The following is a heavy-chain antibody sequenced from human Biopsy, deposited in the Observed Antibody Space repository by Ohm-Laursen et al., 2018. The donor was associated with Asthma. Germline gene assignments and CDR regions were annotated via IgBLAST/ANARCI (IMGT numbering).Heavy chain of an antibody. CDR3: ARCQVGYSSGWSLLLKKIYYSGMDV. CDR2: IMTVFGTT. J-gene: IGHJ6*02. D-gene: IGHD6-19*01. V-gene: IGHV1-69*01. Sequence: GSSVKVSCKAPGGTFSNFAISWVRQAPGQGLEWLGWIMTVFGTTNYAQKFQGRVTITADESTSTAYMEVTSLRSEDTAIYYCARCQVGYSSGWSLLLKKIYYSGMDVWGQGTAVTVSS. CDR1: GGTFSNFA.